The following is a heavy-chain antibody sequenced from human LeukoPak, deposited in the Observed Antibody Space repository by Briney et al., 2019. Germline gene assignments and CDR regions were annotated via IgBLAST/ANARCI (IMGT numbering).Heavy chain of an antibody. CDR2: IYHSGST. V-gene: IGHV4-4*02. J-gene: IGHJ6*03. D-gene: IGHD2-15*01. CDR1: GGSISSSNW. CDR3: ARRVVAAHYYYYMDV. Sequence: PSGTLSLTCAVSGGSISSSNWWSWVRQPPGKGLEWIGEIYHSGSTNYNPSLKSRVTISVDKSKNQFSLKLSSVTAADTAVYYCARRVVAAHYYYYMDVWGKGTTVTVSS.